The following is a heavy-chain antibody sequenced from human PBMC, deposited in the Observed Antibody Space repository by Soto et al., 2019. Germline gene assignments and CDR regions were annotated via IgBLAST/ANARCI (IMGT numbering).Heavy chain of an antibody. CDR2: IYYSGST. D-gene: IGHD3-22*01. CDR3: ARVVLTGYYYDSNIDY. J-gene: IGHJ4*02. Sequence: SETLSLTCTVSGGSISSGDYYWSWIRQPPGKGLEWIGYIYYSGSTYYNPSLKSRVTISVDTSKNQFSLKLSSVTAADTAVYYCARVVLTGYYYDSNIDYWGQGTLVTVSS. V-gene: IGHV4-30-4*01. CDR1: GGSISSGDYY.